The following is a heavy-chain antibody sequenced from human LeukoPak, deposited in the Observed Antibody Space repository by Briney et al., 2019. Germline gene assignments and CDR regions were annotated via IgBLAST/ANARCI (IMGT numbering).Heavy chain of an antibody. CDR1: GITLSSFG. V-gene: IGHV3-33*01. D-gene: IGHD7-27*01. CDR3: ARDSPLTAGPFDP. CDR2: IWYDGSNE. J-gene: IGHJ5*02. Sequence: GRSLRLSCVASGITLSSFGMHWVRQAPGKGLEWVAFIWYDGSNEYYADSVKGRFTIFRDNSKNTLYLQMNSLRGDDTAVYYCARDSPLTAGPFDPWGQGTLVTVSS.